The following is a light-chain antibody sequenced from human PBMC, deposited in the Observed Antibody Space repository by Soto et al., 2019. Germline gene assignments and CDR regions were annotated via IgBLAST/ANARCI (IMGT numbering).Light chain of an antibody. CDR1: QSLDNY. CDR3: QLRGRWPS. Sequence: EIVLTQSPATLSLSPGERATLSCRASQSLDNYLAWYQHKPGQPPRLLIYDPSTNATDIPARVSGSGSGTDFTLTISGLEPEDFAVYYCQLRGRWPSFGGGTKVEIK. J-gene: IGKJ4*01. CDR2: DPS. V-gene: IGKV3-11*01.